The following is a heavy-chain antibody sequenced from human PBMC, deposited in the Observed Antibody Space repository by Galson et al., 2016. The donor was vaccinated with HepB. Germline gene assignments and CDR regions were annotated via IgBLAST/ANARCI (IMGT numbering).Heavy chain of an antibody. J-gene: IGHJ3*02. CDR1: GFTFSSYS. CDR3: ARLGIAVAAFDI. V-gene: IGHV3-48*04. Sequence: SLRLSCAASGFTFSSYSMNWVRQAPGKGLEWVSYISISSSTIYYADSVKGRFTISRDNAKNSLYLQMNSLRAEDTAVYYCARLGIAVAAFDIWGQGTMVTVSS. CDR2: ISISSSTI. D-gene: IGHD6-19*01.